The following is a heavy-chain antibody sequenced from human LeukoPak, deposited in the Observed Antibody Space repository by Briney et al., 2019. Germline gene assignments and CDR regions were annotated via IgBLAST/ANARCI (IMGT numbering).Heavy chain of an antibody. D-gene: IGHD7-27*01. CDR3: ARSLGPLGDAFDI. V-gene: IGHV4-39*01. CDR2: ISNSGSA. J-gene: IGHJ3*02. Sequence: SETLSLTCTVSGDSMTSSNYYWGWIRQPPGKGLEWIGSISNSGSAYYSPSLKSRVAISVDTSNNQFSLKLRSVTAADTAVHYCARSLGPLGDAFDIWGQGTMVTVSS. CDR1: GDSMTSSNYY.